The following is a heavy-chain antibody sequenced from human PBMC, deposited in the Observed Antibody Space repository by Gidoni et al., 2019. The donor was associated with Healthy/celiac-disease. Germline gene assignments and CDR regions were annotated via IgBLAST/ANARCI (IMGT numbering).Heavy chain of an antibody. J-gene: IGHJ6*03. CDR2: FDPEDGET. CDR3: ATSGSSTSWSGATYYYYYYMDV. CDR1: GYTLTELS. Sequence: QVQLVQSGAEVKKPGASVKVSCKVSGYTLTELSMHWVRQAPGKGLEWMGGFDPEDGETIYAQKFQGRVTMTEDTSTDTAYMELSSLRSEDTAVYYCATSGSSTSWSGATYYYYYYMDVWGKGTTVTVSS. V-gene: IGHV1-24*01. D-gene: IGHD2-2*01.